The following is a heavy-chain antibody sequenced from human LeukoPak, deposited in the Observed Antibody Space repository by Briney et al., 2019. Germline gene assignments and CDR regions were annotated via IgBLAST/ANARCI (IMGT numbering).Heavy chain of an antibody. J-gene: IGHJ6*03. Sequence: GGSLRLSCAASGFTFSSHWMYWVRQAPGKGLVWVSHINSDGSSTTYADSVKGRFTISRDSAKNTLYLQMNSLRAEDTAVYYCARGRRYCSGGSCSRKSYMDVWGKGTTVTVSS. CDR3: ARGRRYCSGGSCSRKSYMDV. V-gene: IGHV3-74*01. CDR2: INSDGSST. D-gene: IGHD2-15*01. CDR1: GFTFSSHW.